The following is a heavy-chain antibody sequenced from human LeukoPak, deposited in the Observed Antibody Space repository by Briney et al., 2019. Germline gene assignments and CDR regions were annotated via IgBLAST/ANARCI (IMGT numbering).Heavy chain of an antibody. V-gene: IGHV1-18*01. J-gene: IGHJ4*02. Sequence: ASVKVSCKASGYTFTSYGISWVRQAPGQGLEWMGWISAYNGNTNYAQKLQGRVTMTTDTSTSTAYMELRSLRSDDTAVYYCAREPTPGIAVAGTLDYWGQGTLVTVSS. CDR3: AREPTPGIAVAGTLDY. CDR1: GYTFTSYG. CDR2: ISAYNGNT. D-gene: IGHD6-19*01.